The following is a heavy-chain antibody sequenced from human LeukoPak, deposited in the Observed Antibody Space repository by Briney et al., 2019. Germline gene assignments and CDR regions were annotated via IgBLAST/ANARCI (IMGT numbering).Heavy chain of an antibody. CDR3: ARGQVPAARGYNRFDP. V-gene: IGHV4-34*01. CDR2: INARGDT. CDR1: GWPLNDQY. J-gene: IGHJ5*02. Sequence: SETLSLTCRVCGWPLNDQYCNWLRRSPEKAPERLGEINARGDTNYNPSLKSRVNISVDTSKKQFSLRLTSMIAADTALYYCARGQVPAARGYNRFDPWGQGTLVTVSS. D-gene: IGHD2-2*01.